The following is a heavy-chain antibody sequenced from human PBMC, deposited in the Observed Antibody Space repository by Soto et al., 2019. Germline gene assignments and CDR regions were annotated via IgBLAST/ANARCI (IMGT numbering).Heavy chain of an antibody. CDR3: AVNLYGDYYFDY. Sequence: GSVKVSCKASGYTFTSYGISWVRQAPGQGLEWMGWISAYNGNTNYAQKLQGRVTMTTDTSTSTAYMELRSLRSDDTAVYYCAVNLYGDYYFDYWGQGTLVTVSS. CDR2: ISAYNGNT. CDR1: GYTFTSYG. J-gene: IGHJ4*02. V-gene: IGHV1-18*01. D-gene: IGHD4-17*01.